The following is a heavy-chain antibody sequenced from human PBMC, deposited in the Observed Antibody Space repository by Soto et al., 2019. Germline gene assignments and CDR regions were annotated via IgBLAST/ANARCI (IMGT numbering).Heavy chain of an antibody. CDR1: GFTFTSSA. V-gene: IGHV1-58*02. CDR2: IVVGSGNT. CDR3: ARVLPPFDP. J-gene: IGHJ5*02. Sequence: GASVKVSCKASGFTFTSSAMQWVRQARGQRLEWIGWIVVGSGNTNYAQKFQERVTITRDMSTSTAYMELRSLRSDDTAVYYCARVLPPFDPWGQGTLVTVSS. D-gene: IGHD3-10*01.